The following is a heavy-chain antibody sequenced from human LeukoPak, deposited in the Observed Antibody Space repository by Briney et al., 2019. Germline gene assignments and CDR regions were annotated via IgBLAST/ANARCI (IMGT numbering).Heavy chain of an antibody. Sequence: PSETLSLTCAVYGGSFSGYYWSWIRQPPGKGLEWIGEINHSGSTNYNPSLKSRVTISVDTSKNQFSLKLSSVTAADTAVYYCARHETKWLPTPYFDYWGQGTLVTVSS. CDR3: ARHETKWLPTPYFDY. CDR2: INHSGST. D-gene: IGHD3-22*01. V-gene: IGHV4-34*01. J-gene: IGHJ4*02. CDR1: GGSFSGYY.